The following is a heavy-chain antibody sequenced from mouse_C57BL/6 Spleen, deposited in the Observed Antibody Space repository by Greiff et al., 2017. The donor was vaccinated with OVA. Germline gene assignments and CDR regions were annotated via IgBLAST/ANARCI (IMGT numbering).Heavy chain of an antibody. Sequence: EVKLVESGGGLVKPKGSLKLSCAASGFSFNTYAMNWVRQAPGKGLEWVARIRSKSNNYATYYTVSVKDRFTNSRDDSESLLYLQMNNLNTEDTDMYYFVRQSRPFYSSSYWYFDVWGTGTTVTVSS. CDR3: VRQSRPFYSSSYWYFDV. V-gene: IGHV10-1*01. J-gene: IGHJ1*03. CDR1: GFSFNTYA. CDR2: IRSKSNNYAT. D-gene: IGHD1-1*01.